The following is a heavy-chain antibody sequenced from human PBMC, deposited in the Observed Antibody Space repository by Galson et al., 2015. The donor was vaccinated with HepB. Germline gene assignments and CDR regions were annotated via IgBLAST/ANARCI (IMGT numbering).Heavy chain of an antibody. CDR1: GFTFSDYY. Sequence: SLRLSCAASGFTFSDYYMTWIRQAPGKGLEWVSYISSSGSTIYSADSVKGRFTISRDNAKNSLYLQMNSLRAEDTAVYYCARDLRIQPNYYYYGMDVWGQGTTVTVSS. V-gene: IGHV3-11*01. D-gene: IGHD5-18*01. J-gene: IGHJ6*02. CDR3: ARDLRIQPNYYYYGMDV. CDR2: ISSSGSTI.